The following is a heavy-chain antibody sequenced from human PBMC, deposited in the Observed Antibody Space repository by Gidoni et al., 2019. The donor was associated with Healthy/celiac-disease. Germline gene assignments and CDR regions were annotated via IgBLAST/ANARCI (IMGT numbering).Heavy chain of an antibody. D-gene: IGHD3-22*01. CDR2: ISWNSGSI. CDR1: GFTFDAYA. V-gene: IGHV3-9*01. Sequence: EVQLVESGGGLVQPGRSLRLSCAASGFTFDAYAMHWVRQAPGKGLEWVSGISWNSGSIGYADSVKGRFTISRDNAKNSLYLQMNSLRAEDTALYYCAKDSDDSSGYSYYFDYWGQGTLVTVSS. J-gene: IGHJ4*02. CDR3: AKDSDDSSGYSYYFDY.